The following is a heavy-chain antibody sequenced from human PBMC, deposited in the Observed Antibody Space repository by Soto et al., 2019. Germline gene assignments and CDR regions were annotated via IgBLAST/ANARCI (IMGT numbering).Heavy chain of an antibody. Sequence: QVQLVQSGAEVKKPGASVKVSCKASGNTFTSYDINWVRQATGHGLEWMGWINPNSGNIGYVQMFQGRVIMTRDTAIRTAYMEVSRLRSDDTAVYYCARGRASGSYYLLDYWGQGTLVTVSS. CDR1: GNTFTSYD. V-gene: IGHV1-8*01. D-gene: IGHD3-10*01. J-gene: IGHJ4*02. CDR2: INPNSGNI. CDR3: ARGRASGSYYLLDY.